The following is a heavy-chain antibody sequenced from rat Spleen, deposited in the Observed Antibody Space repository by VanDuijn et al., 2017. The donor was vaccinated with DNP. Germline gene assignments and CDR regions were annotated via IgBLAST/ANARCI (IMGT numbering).Heavy chain of an antibody. D-gene: IGHD1-6*01. CDR3: ARGPYYGVHVDFLDY. V-gene: IGHV4-2*01. CDR2: INRDGSTI. J-gene: IGHJ2*01. Sequence: EVKLVESGGGLVQPGRSLKLSCVASGFNFNDYWMGWVRQAPGKGLEWIGEINRDGSTINYTPSLKDKFTLSRDNAQNTLYLQMSTVGSEDTAIYFWARGPYYGVHVDFLDYWGQGVMVTVSS. CDR1: GFNFNDYW.